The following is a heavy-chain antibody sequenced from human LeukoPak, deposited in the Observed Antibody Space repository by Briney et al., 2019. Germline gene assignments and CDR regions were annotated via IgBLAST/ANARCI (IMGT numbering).Heavy chain of an antibody. V-gene: IGHV4-61*01. D-gene: IGHD6-19*01. CDR3: ARVSSGWYDY. Sequence: SEILSLTRPVSGGSVSSGSYYWSWIRQPPGKGLEWIGYIYYSGSTNYNPSLKSRVTISVDTSKNQFSLKLSSVTAADTAVYYCARVSSGWYDYWGQGTLVTVSS. J-gene: IGHJ4*02. CDR1: GGSVSSGSYY. CDR2: IYYSGST.